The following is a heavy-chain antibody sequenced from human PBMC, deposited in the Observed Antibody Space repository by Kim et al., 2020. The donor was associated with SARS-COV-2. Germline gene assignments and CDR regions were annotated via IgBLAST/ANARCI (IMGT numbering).Heavy chain of an antibody. CDR1: GYSFTSYW. D-gene: IGHD5-18*01. Sequence: GESLQISCKGSGYSFTSYWIGWVRQMPGKGLEWMGIIYPGDSDTRYSPSFQGQVTISADKSISTAYLQWSSLKASDTAMYYCARRGYSYGYRYYYYYMDVWGKGTTVTVSS. J-gene: IGHJ6*03. CDR3: ARRGYSYGYRYYYYYMDV. CDR2: IYPGDSDT. V-gene: IGHV5-51*01.